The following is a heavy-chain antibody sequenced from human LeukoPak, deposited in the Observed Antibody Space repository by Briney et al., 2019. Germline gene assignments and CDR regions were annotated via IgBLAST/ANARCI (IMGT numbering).Heavy chain of an antibody. J-gene: IGHJ4*02. V-gene: IGHV3-7*01. CDR2: IKQGGSEK. Sequence: GGSLRLSCAASGFTFRTYWMSWVRQAPGKGLEWVANIKQGGSEKYYVDSVKGRFTISRDNAKNSLYLQMNSLRAEDTAMYYCARDSAGNDYWGQGTLVTVSS. CDR1: GFTFRTYW. CDR3: ARDSAGNDY. D-gene: IGHD6-13*01.